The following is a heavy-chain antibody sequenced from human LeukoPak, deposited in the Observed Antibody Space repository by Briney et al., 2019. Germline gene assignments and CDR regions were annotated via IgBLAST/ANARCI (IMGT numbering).Heavy chain of an antibody. CDR1: GFTFSSYG. Sequence: PGGSLRLSCAASGFTFSSYGMHWVRQAPGKGLEWVAVIWYDGSNKYYADSVKGRFTISRDNSKNTLYLQMNSLRAEDTAVYYCARDLPLYQLDIWGQGTMVTVSS. V-gene: IGHV3-33*01. CDR3: ARDLPLYQLDI. CDR2: IWYDGSNK. D-gene: IGHD2-2*01. J-gene: IGHJ3*02.